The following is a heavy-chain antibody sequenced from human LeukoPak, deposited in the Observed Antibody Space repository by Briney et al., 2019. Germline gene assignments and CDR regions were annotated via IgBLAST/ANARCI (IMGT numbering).Heavy chain of an antibody. Sequence: GGSLRLSGAASGFTFSSYWMHWVRQAPGKGLVWVSRINSDGSSTSYADSVKGRFTIPRDNAKNTLYLQMNSLRAEDTAVYYCARGGRWLQSLLDYWGQGTLVTVSS. D-gene: IGHD5-24*01. J-gene: IGHJ4*02. V-gene: IGHV3-74*01. CDR2: INSDGSST. CDR3: ARGGRWLQSLLDY. CDR1: GFTFSSYW.